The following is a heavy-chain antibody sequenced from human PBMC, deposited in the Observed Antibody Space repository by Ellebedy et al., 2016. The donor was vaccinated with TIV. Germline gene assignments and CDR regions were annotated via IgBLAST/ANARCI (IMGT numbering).Heavy chain of an antibody. CDR3: ARVKERITMIVVVIEWFDP. Sequence: SVKVSXXASGGTFSSYAISWVRQAPGQGLEWMGGIIPIFGTANYAQKFQGRVTITADESTSTAYMELSSLRSEDTAVYYCARVKERITMIVVVIEWFDPWGQGTLVTVSS. CDR2: IIPIFGTA. V-gene: IGHV1-69*13. J-gene: IGHJ5*02. CDR1: GGTFSSYA. D-gene: IGHD3-22*01.